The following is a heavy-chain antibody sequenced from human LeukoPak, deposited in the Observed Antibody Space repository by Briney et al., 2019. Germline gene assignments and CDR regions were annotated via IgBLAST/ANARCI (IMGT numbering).Heavy chain of an antibody. CDR3: ARGGGSHYEIDY. CDR1: GGSISSSNW. CDR2: IYHTGII. D-gene: IGHD3-10*01. J-gene: IGHJ4*02. V-gene: IGHV4-4*02. Sequence: PSETLSLTCAVSGGSISSSNWWTWVRQPPGKGLEWIGEIYHTGIINCNPSLKSRVTISVDKSMNQFSLRLTSVTAADTAVYFCARGGGSHYEIDYWGQGTLVTVSS.